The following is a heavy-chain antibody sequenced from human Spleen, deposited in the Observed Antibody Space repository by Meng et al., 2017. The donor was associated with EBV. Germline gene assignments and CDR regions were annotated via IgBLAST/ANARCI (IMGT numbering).Heavy chain of an antibody. D-gene: IGHD6-19*01. CDR3: ARPFLSWQSPRLDPFGA. CDR1: GYSISSFYY. J-gene: IGHJ5*02. Sequence: DPVQSNPSYALSPTCTVPGYSISSFYYWGWIRQPPGRGLEWIGSVHYTGSTYYSPSLKSRVTVSVDTSKNQFSLRLTSVTAADTAVYYCARPFLSWQSPRLDPFGAWGQGTLVTVSS. CDR2: VHYTGST. V-gene: IGHV4-38-2*02.